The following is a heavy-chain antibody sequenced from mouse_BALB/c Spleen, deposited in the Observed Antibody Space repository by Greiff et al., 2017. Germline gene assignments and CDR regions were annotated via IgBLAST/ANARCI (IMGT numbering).Heavy chain of an antibody. CDR3: ARDGDGYYPYAMDY. D-gene: IGHD2-3*01. CDR1: GYTFTSYW. Sequence: VQLQQSGAELAKPGASVKMSCKASGYTFTSYWMHWVKQRPGQGLEWIGYINPSTGYTEYNQKFKDKATLTADKSSSTAYMQLSSLTSEDSAVYYCARDGDGYYPYAMDYGGQGTSVTVSS. V-gene: IGHV1-7*01. CDR2: INPSTGYT. J-gene: IGHJ4*01.